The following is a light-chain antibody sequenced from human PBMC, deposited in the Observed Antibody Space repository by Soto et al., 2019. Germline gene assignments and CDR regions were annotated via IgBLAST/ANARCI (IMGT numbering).Light chain of an antibody. Sequence: DIQMTQSPSPLSASVGDRVTITCRASQSISSWLAWYQQKPGKAPNLLIYKASSLESEVPSRFSGSASGTEFTLTISSLQPDDFATYYCQQYNNSPYTFGQGTKLEIK. CDR1: QSISSW. CDR2: KAS. CDR3: QQYNNSPYT. J-gene: IGKJ2*01. V-gene: IGKV1-5*03.